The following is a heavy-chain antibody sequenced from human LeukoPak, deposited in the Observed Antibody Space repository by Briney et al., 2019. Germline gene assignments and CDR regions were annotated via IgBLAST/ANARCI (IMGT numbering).Heavy chain of an antibody. CDR2: ISNDGSTT. D-gene: IGHD5-12*01. J-gene: IGHJ6*02. CDR1: GFIFSAYW. V-gene: IGHV3-30-3*01. Sequence: GGSLRLSCAASGFIFSAYWVTWVRQAPGKGLEWVALISNDGSTTYYADSVKGRFTISRDNSKNTLYVQMNSLRGEDTAVYYCARVVSGYGLYFYYGMDVWGQGTTVTVSS. CDR3: ARVVSGYGLYFYYGMDV.